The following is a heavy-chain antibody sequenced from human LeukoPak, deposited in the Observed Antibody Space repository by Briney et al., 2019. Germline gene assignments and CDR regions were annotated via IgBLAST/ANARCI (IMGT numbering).Heavy chain of an antibody. J-gene: IGHJ4*02. CDR1: GFTFSSYS. V-gene: IGHV3-21*01. CDR2: ISSSSSYI. CDR3: ARDGTQWEPRDY. D-gene: IGHD1-26*01. Sequence: GGSLRLSCAASGFTFSSYSMNWVRQAPGKGLEWVSSISSSSSYIYYADSVKGRFTISRDNAKNSLHLQMNSLRAEDTAVYYCARDGTQWEPRDYWGQGTLVTVSS.